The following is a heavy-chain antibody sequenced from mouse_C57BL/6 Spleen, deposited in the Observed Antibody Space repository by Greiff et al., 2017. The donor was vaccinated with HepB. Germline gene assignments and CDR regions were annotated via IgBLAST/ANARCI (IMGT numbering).Heavy chain of an antibody. Sequence: EVQLVESGGGLVKPGGSLKLSCAASGFTFSDYGMHWVRQAPEKGLEWVAYISSGSSTIYYADTVKGRFTISRDNAKNTLFLQMTSLRSEDTAMYYCGGFAYWGQGTLVTVSA. CDR2: ISSGSSTI. V-gene: IGHV5-17*01. CDR1: GFTFSDYG. CDR3: GGFAY. J-gene: IGHJ3*01.